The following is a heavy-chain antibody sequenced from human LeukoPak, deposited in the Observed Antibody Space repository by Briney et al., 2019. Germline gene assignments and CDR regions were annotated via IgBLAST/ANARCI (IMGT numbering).Heavy chain of an antibody. V-gene: IGHV1-2*02. CDR2: INPNSGDT. J-gene: IGHJ3*02. CDR3: ARDYYDSSGFGAFDI. CDR1: GYTFTAYY. Sequence: GASVTVSCKASGYTFTAYYMHWVRQAPGQGPEWMGWINPNSGDTSYAQKFQGRVTMTRDTSISTAYMELSRLRSDDTAVYYCARDYYDSSGFGAFDIWGQGTMVTVSS. D-gene: IGHD3-22*01.